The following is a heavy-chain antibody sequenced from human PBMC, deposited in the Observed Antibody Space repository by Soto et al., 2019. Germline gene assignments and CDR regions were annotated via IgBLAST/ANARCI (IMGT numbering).Heavy chain of an antibody. J-gene: IGHJ4*02. CDR3: AKDQSNSNPLYYFDF. CDR1: GLTFSIYA. V-gene: IGHV3-23*01. Sequence: GGSLRLSCAASGLTFSIYAMTWARQSPGKGLEWVSSMSRTGDNTYYADSVKGRFTISRDNSKNTLYLQMNSLRAEDTAIYYCAKDQSNSNPLYYFDFWGPGTLVTVSS. D-gene: IGHD3-22*01. CDR2: MSRTGDNT.